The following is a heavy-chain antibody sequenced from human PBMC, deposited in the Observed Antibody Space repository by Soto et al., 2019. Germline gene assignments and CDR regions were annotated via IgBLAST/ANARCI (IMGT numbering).Heavy chain of an antibody. CDR2: INHSGST. V-gene: IGHV4-34*01. CDR3: AREHDVLTGYSFDY. Sequence: SETLSLTCAVYGGSFSGYYWSWIRQPPGKGLEWIGEINHSGSTNYNPSLKSRVTISVDTSKNQFSLKLSSVTAADTAVFYCAREHDVLTGYSFDYWGQGTLVTVSS. J-gene: IGHJ4*02. CDR1: GGSFSGYY. D-gene: IGHD3-9*01.